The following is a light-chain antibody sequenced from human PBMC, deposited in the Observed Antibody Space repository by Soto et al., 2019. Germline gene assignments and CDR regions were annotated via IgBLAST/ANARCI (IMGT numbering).Light chain of an antibody. V-gene: IGKV3-20*01. J-gene: IGKJ1*01. CDR1: QSVGTY. CDR2: GAS. CDR3: QQYGSSPPRT. Sequence: EIVLTQSPGTLSLSPGERATLSCRASQSVGTYLAWYQQKPGQAPRLLIYGASTRATDVPDRFSGSGSGADFTLTISRLEPEDFAVYYCQQYGSSPPRTFGQGTKVDIK.